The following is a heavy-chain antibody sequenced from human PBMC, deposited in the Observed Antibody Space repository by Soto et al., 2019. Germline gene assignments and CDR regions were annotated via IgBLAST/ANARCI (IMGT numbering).Heavy chain of an antibody. CDR2: ISYDGSNK. CDR3: ARDQPIAVAPEYAFDI. D-gene: IGHD6-19*01. J-gene: IGHJ3*02. V-gene: IGHV3-30-3*01. Sequence: QVQLVESGGGVVQPGRSLRLSCAASGFTFSSYAMHWVRQAPGKGLEWVAVISYDGSNKYYADSVKGRFTISRDNSKNTLYLQMNSLRAEDKAVYYCARDQPIAVAPEYAFDIWGQGKMVTVSS. CDR1: GFTFSSYA.